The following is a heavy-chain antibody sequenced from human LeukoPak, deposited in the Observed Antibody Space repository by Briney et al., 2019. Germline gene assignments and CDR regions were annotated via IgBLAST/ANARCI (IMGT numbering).Heavy chain of an antibody. CDR3: AKVKTVTTSHYDY. Sequence: GGSLRLFCAASGFTFSSYAMSWVRQAPGKGLEWVSAISGSGGSTYYADSVKGRFTISRDNSKNTLYLQMNSLRAEDTAVYYCAKVKTVTTSHYDYWGQGTLVTVSS. D-gene: IGHD4-17*01. V-gene: IGHV3-23*01. CDR2: ISGSGGST. J-gene: IGHJ4*02. CDR1: GFTFSSYA.